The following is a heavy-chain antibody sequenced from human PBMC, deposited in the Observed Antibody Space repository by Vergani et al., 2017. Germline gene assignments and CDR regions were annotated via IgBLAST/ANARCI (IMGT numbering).Heavy chain of an antibody. D-gene: IGHD2-2*01. J-gene: IGHJ6*03. V-gene: IGHV4-31*03. CDR2: IYYSGST. Sequence: QVQLQESGPGLVKPSQTLSLTCSVSGGSISSGGYYWSWIRQHPGKGLEWIGYIYYSGSTYYNLSLKSRVTISVDTSKNQFSLKLSSVTAADTAVYYCARDRGYAVIWNYMDVWGKGATVSVSS. CDR1: GGSISSGGYY. CDR3: ARDRGYAVIWNYMDV.